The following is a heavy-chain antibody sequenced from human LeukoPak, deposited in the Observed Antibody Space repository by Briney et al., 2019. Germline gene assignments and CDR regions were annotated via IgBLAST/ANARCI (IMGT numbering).Heavy chain of an antibody. J-gene: IGHJ4*02. CDR2: IYSGGST. V-gene: IGHV3-66*02. CDR1: GFTVSSNY. D-gene: IGHD6-19*01. Sequence: PGGSLRLSCAASGFTVSSNYMSWVRQAPGKGLEWVSVIYSGGSTYYADSVKGRFTISRDNSKNTLYLQMNSLRAEDTAVYYCARISSGWYVGLDYWGQGTLVTVSS. CDR3: ARISSGWYVGLDY.